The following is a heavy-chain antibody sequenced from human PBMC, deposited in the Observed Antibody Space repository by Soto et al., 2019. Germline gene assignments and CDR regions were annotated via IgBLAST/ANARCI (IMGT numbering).Heavy chain of an antibody. CDR1: GGIFTRYD. CDR2: IIPIFGTA. Sequence: QVQLVQSGAEVKTPGSSVKVSCKASGGIFTRYDIRWVRQAPGQGLEWMGAIIPIFGTANYAQKFQGRVTITADATTSTAYMELSSLISEDTAMYYCAINEGRDGSTFDYWGQGTRVTVSS. J-gene: IGHJ4*02. CDR3: AINEGRDGSTFDY. V-gene: IGHV1-69*01. D-gene: IGHD3-10*01.